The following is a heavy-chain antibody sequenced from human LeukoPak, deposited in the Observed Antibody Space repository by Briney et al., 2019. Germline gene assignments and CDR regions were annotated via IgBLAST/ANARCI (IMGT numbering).Heavy chain of an antibody. Sequence: GGSLRLSCAASGFTFSSYAMSWVRQAPGKGLEWVSAISGSGGSTYYADSVKGRFTTSRDNSKNTLYLQMNSLRAEDTAVYYCAKVYYDFWSGYWEPFDYWGQGTLVTVSP. CDR2: ISGSGGST. J-gene: IGHJ4*02. D-gene: IGHD3-3*01. V-gene: IGHV3-23*01. CDR1: GFTFSSYA. CDR3: AKVYYDFWSGYWEPFDY.